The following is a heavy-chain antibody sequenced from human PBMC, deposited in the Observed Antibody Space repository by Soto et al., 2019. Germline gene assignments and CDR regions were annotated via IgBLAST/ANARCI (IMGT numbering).Heavy chain of an antibody. J-gene: IGHJ4*02. CDR2: IIPIFGTA. D-gene: IGHD4-17*01. CDR3: ARGLVKSYGDYETPNFDY. V-gene: IGHV1-69*01. CDR1: GGTFSSYA. Sequence: QVQLVQSGAEVKKPGSSVKVSCKASGGTFSSYAISWVRQAPGQGLEWMGGIIPIFGTAKYAQKFQGRVTITADESTSTAYMELSSLRSEDTAVYYCARGLVKSYGDYETPNFDYWGQGTLVTVSS.